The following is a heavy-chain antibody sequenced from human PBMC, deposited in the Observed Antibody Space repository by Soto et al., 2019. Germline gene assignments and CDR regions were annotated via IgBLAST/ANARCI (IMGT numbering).Heavy chain of an antibody. Sequence: GGSLRLSCAASGFTFSSYGMHWVRQAPGKGLEWVAVIWYDGSNKYYADSVKGRFTISRDNSKNTLYLQMNNLRAEDTAVYYCAREGSRFYGDYGVDYWGQGTLVTV. V-gene: IGHV3-33*01. J-gene: IGHJ4*02. CDR3: AREGSRFYGDYGVDY. CDR2: IWYDGSNK. D-gene: IGHD4-17*01. CDR1: GFTFSSYG.